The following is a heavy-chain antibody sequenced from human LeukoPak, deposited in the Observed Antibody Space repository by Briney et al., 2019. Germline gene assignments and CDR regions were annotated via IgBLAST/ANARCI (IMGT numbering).Heavy chain of an antibody. Sequence: GGSLRLSCAASGFTFSSYAMNWVRQAPGKGLEWVSLITGGGESTYYAGSVKGRFTVSRDNSKNTLLLQMNSLRAEDTAVYFCAKASGSVYGSEFFDYWGQGTLVTVSS. CDR3: AKASGSVYGSEFFDY. CDR1: GFTFSSYA. D-gene: IGHD3-10*01. CDR2: ITGGGEST. V-gene: IGHV3-23*01. J-gene: IGHJ4*02.